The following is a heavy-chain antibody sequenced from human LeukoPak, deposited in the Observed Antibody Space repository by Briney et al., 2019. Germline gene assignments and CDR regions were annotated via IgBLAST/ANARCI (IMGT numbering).Heavy chain of an antibody. V-gene: IGHV4-30-2*01. D-gene: IGHD3-10*01. J-gene: IGHJ3*02. CDR1: GGSISSGGYS. CDR3: ASGPSLRAFDI. Sequence: PSETLSLTCAVSGGSISSGGYSWSWIRQPPGKGLEWIGYIYHSGSTYYNPSLKSRVTISVDRSKNQFSLKLSSVTAADTAVYYCASGPSLRAFDIWGQGTMVTVSS. CDR2: IYHSGST.